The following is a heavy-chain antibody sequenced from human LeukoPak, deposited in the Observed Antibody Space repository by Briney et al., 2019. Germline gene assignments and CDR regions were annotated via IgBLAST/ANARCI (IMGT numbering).Heavy chain of an antibody. CDR1: GYTFTGYY. CDR2: INPNSGGT. CDR3: ARIGDIVVVVAATPSHMDV. D-gene: IGHD2-15*01. V-gene: IGHV1-2*06. Sequence: GASVKVSCXASGYTFTGYYMHWVRQAPGQGLEWMGRINPNSGGTNYAQKFQGRVTMTRDTSISTAYMELSRLRSDDTAVYYCARIGDIVVVVAATPSHMDVWGKGTTVTVSS. J-gene: IGHJ6*03.